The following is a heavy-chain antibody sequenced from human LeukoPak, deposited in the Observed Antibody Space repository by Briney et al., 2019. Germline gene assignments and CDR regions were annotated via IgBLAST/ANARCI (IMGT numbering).Heavy chain of an antibody. CDR2: IYYSGST. J-gene: IGHJ4*02. D-gene: IGHD1-26*01. CDR3: SGSYFPSGPFDY. V-gene: IGHV4-31*03. Sequence: PSETLSLTCTVSGGSTSSGGYYWSWIRQHPGKGLEWIGYIYYSGSTYYNPSLKSRVTISVDTSKNQFSLKLSSVTAADTAVYYCSGSYFPSGPFDYWGQGTLVTVSS. CDR1: GGSTSSGGYY.